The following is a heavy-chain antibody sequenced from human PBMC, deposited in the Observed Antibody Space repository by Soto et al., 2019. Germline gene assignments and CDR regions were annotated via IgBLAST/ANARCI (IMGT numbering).Heavy chain of an antibody. CDR2: INPSGGST. CDR1: GYTFTSYY. V-gene: IGHV1-46*01. D-gene: IGHD3-10*01. J-gene: IGHJ6*02. Sequence: ASVKVSCKASGYTFTSYYIHWVRQAPGQGLEWMGIINPSGGSTSYAQKFQGRVTMTRDTSTSTVYMELSSLRSEDTAVYYCARGFTMVRGVMGYGMDVWGQGTTVTVSS. CDR3: ARGFTMVRGVMGYGMDV.